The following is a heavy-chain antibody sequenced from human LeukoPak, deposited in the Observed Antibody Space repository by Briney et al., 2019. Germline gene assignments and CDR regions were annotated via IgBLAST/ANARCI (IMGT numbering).Heavy chain of an antibody. V-gene: IGHV1-69*06. CDR1: GGTFSSYA. Sequence: ASVKVSCKASGGTFSSYAISWVRQAPGQGLEWMGGIIPIFGTANYAQKFQGRVTITADKSTSTAYMELSSLRSEDTAVYYCARDLRAARAYAFDYWGQGTLVTVSS. J-gene: IGHJ4*02. D-gene: IGHD6-6*01. CDR3: ARDLRAARAYAFDY. CDR2: IIPIFGTA.